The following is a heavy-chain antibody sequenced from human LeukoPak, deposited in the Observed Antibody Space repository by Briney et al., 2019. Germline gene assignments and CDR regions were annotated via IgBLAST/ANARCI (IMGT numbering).Heavy chain of an antibody. V-gene: IGHV4-59*01. CDR1: GGSISSYY. CDR2: IYYSGST. Sequence: PSETLSLTCTVSGGSISSYYWSWIRQPPGKGLEWIGYIYYSGSTNYNPSLKSRVTISVDTSKNQFSLKLSSVTAADTAVYYCARGLLERWLQGAFDIWGQGTMVTVSS. CDR3: ARGLLERWLQGAFDI. J-gene: IGHJ3*02. D-gene: IGHD5-24*01.